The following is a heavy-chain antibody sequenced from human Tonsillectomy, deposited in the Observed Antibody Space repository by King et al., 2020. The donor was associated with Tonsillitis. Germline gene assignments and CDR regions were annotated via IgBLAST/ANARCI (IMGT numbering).Heavy chain of an antibody. CDR2: ISYDGSTK. CDR1: GFTFSTYG. CDR3: VKTHVGNSNGLDY. V-gene: IGHV3-30*18. D-gene: IGHD4-23*01. J-gene: IGHJ4*02. Sequence: VQLVESGGGVVQPGRSLRLSCAASGFTFSTYGMHWVRQAPGKGLEWVAVISYDGSTKYYADSVKGRFTISRDNSKNTLYLQMNSLRAEDTAVYYCVKTHVGNSNGLDYWGQGTLVTVSS.